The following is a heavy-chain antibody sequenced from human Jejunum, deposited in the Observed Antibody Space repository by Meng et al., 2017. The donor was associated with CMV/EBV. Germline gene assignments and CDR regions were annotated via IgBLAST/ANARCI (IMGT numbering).Heavy chain of an antibody. J-gene: IGHJ5*02. D-gene: IGHD3-10*01. CDR2: IYYSGST. CDR3: ARSVRPKRWFDL. CDR1: GDSISNGDYY. Sequence: QVQLQESGPGLVKPSQTLSLTCTVSGDSISNGDYYWGWIRQTPGKGLEWIGYIYYSGSTYFNPSLDSRLTMSVDTSKNQFSLKLSSMTAADTAVYYCARSVRPKRWFDLWGQGTLGTVSA. V-gene: IGHV4-30-4*08.